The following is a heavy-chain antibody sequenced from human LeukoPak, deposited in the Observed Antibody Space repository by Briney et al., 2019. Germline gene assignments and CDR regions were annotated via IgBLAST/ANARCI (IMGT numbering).Heavy chain of an antibody. J-gene: IGHJ5*02. Sequence: GGSLRLSCAASGFTFDDYAMHWVRQAPGKGLEWVSGISWNSGSIGYADSVKGRFTISRDYAKNTLYLQMNSLRVEDTAMYYCAKDRNPGWFDPWGQGTLVTVSS. CDR1: GFTFDDYA. CDR2: ISWNSGSI. CDR3: AKDRNPGWFDP. V-gene: IGHV3-9*01.